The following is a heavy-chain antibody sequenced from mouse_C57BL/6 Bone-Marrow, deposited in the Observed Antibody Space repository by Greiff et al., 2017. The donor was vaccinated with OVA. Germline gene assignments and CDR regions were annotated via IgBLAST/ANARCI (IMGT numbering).Heavy chain of an antibody. V-gene: IGHV6-3*01. CDR1: GFTFSNYW. D-gene: IGHD1-1*01. CDR3: TAKITTVVATGRYFDY. Sequence: EVKVEESGGGLVQPGGSMKLSCVASGFTFSNYWMNWVRQSPEKGLEWVAQIRLKSDNYATHYAESVKGRFTISRDDSKSSVYLQMNNLRAEDTGIYYCTAKITTVVATGRYFDYWGQGTTLTVSS. CDR2: IRLKSDNYAT. J-gene: IGHJ2*01.